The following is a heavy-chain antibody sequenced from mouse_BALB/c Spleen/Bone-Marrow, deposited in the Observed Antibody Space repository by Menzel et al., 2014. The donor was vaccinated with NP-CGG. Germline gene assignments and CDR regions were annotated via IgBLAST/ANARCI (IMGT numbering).Heavy chain of an antibody. J-gene: IGHJ4*01. V-gene: IGHV1-69*02. CDR3: TRAGNYGNYYAMDY. Sequence: VQLQQSGAELVRPGASVKLSCKASGYTFTSYWINWVKQRPGQGLEWIGNIYPSDSYTNYNQKFKDKATLTVDKSSSTAHMQLSSPTSEDSAVYFCTRAGNYGNYYAMDYWGRGTSVTVSS. D-gene: IGHD2-1*01. CDR2: IYPSDSYT. CDR1: GYTFTSYW.